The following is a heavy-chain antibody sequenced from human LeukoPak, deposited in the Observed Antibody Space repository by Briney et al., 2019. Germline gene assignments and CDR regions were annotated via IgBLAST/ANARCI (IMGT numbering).Heavy chain of an antibody. CDR1: GFSVTTYA. CDR3: ARDGDTAIRGVNFDY. CDR2: MSYGGSNK. D-gene: IGHD3-10*01. Sequence: GGSLRLSCVASGFSVTTYAIHWVRQAPGKGLEWVAVMSYGGSNKYYADSVKGRFTISRDNSKSTLFLEMSSLRPEDTAIYYCARDGDTAIRGVNFDYWGRGTLVTVSS. V-gene: IGHV3-30*15. J-gene: IGHJ4*02.